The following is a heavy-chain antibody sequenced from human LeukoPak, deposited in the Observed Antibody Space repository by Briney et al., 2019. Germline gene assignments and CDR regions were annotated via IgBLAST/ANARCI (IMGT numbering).Heavy chain of an antibody. J-gene: IGHJ6*02. Sequence: SVKVSCKASGGTFSSYAISWVRQAPGQGLEWMGGIIPIFGTANYAQKFQGRVTITADESTSTAYMELSSLRSEDTAVYYCARDAKLRFLEWPRLYYYYGMDVWGQGTTVTVYS. V-gene: IGHV1-69*13. D-gene: IGHD3-3*01. CDR2: IIPIFGTA. CDR3: ARDAKLRFLEWPRLYYYYGMDV. CDR1: GGTFSSYA.